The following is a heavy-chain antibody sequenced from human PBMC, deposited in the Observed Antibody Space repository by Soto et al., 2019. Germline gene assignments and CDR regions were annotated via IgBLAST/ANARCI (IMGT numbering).Heavy chain of an antibody. CDR1: GYTFTSYY. Sequence: ASVKVSCKASGYTFTSYYMHWVRQAPGQGLEWMGIINPSGGSTSYAQKFPGRVTMTRDTSTSTVYTELSSLRTADQAVYYCALGDGNDYIWGSYRPDAFDIWGQGTMVTVSS. V-gene: IGHV1-46*03. CDR2: INPSGGST. D-gene: IGHD3-16*02. J-gene: IGHJ3*02. CDR3: ALGDGNDYIWGSYRPDAFDI.